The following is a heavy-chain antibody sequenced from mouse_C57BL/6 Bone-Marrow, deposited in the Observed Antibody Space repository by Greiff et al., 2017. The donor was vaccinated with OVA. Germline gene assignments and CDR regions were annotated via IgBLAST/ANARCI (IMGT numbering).Heavy chain of an antibody. J-gene: IGHJ4*01. V-gene: IGHV1-59*01. CDR2: IDPSDSYT. CDR3: ARRGYYG. D-gene: IGHD2-1*01. CDR1: GYTFTSYW. Sequence: QVQLQQPGAELVRPGTSVKLSCKASGYTFTSYWMHWVKQRPRQGLEWIGVIDPSDSYTNYNQKFKGKATLTVDTSSSTAYMQLSSLTSEDSAVYYCARRGYYGWGQGTSVTVSS.